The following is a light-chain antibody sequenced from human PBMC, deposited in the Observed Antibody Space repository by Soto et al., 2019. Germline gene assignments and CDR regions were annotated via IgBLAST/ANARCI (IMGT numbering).Light chain of an antibody. J-gene: IGLJ7*01. CDR2: EVS. Sequence: QSVLTQPASVSGSPGQSITISCTGTSSDVGSYDLVSWYQQYPGKAHKLMIYEVSQRPSGVSNRFSGSKSGNTASLTISGLLAEDEADYYCCSYAGSNTAVFGGGTQLTVL. CDR1: SSDVGSYDL. CDR3: CSYAGSNTAV. V-gene: IGLV2-23*02.